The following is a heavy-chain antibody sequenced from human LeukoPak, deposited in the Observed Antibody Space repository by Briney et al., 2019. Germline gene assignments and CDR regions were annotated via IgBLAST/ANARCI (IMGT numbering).Heavy chain of an antibody. J-gene: IGHJ6*03. CDR1: GFTFSSYN. D-gene: IGHD3-10*01. Sequence: PGGSLRLSCAAPGFTFSSYNMNWVRQAPGKGLEWIGSIFHSGSTYSSPSLKSRVTVSLDTSKNQFSLKLSSVTAADTALYYCARQYGRFGYSYMDVWGKGTTVTISS. CDR3: ARQYGRFGYSYMDV. V-gene: IGHV4-39*01. CDR2: IFHSGST.